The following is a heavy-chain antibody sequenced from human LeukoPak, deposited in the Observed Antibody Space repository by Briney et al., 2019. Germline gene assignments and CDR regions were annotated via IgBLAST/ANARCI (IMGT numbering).Heavy chain of an antibody. CDR3: AREVLGARAFEY. V-gene: IGHV4-4*02. CDR2: VFHSGST. J-gene: IGHJ4*02. D-gene: IGHD1-26*01. Sequence: SGTLSLTCTVSGGSLNTNTWWSWVRQPPGKGLEWTGEVFHSGSTNYNPSLESRLSISMDKSNNRFSLKLSSVTAADTTVYYCAREVLGARAFEYWGQGILVTVSS. CDR1: GGSLNTNTW.